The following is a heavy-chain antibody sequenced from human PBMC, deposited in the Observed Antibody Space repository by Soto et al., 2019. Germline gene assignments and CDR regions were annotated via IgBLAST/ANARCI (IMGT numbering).Heavy chain of an antibody. Sequence: EVQLLESGGGLVQPGGSLRLSCSASGFTFSRYAMSWVRQAPGKGLEWVSAISGSGGSTYYEDSVKGRFTISRDNSKNTLDLQMNSLRAEDTAVYYCAKGGYSYPKDGWGQGTLVTVSS. V-gene: IGHV3-23*01. CDR2: ISGSGGST. CDR3: AKGGYSYPKDG. D-gene: IGHD5-18*01. J-gene: IGHJ4*02. CDR1: GFTFSRYA.